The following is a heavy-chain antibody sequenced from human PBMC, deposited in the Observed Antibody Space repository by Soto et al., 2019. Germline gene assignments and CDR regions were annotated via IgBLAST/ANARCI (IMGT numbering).Heavy chain of an antibody. CDR1: GGSIISGRNY. V-gene: IGHV4-39*01. CDR3: ARRPQIDGDYDF. Sequence: LTCTVSGGSIISGRNYWGWIRQPPGKGLEWIGAVTYRGTTYYNPSLNSRVTISQDTPKNQFSLTLRFTTAADTAVYYCARRPQIDGDYDFWGQGILVTVSS. J-gene: IGHJ4*02. CDR2: VTYRGTT. D-gene: IGHD4-17*01.